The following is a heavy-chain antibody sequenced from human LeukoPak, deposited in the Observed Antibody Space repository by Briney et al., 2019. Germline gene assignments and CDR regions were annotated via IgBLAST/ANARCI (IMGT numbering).Heavy chain of an antibody. D-gene: IGHD3-10*01. CDR1: GGTFSSYA. Sequence: GASVKVSCRASGGTFSSYAISWVRQAPGQGLEWMGRIIPILGIANYAQKFQGRVTITADKSTSTAYMELSSLRSEDTAVYYCAGTMVRGVYYFDYWGQGTLVTVSS. CDR3: AGTMVRGVYYFDY. J-gene: IGHJ4*02. CDR2: IIPILGIA. V-gene: IGHV1-69*04.